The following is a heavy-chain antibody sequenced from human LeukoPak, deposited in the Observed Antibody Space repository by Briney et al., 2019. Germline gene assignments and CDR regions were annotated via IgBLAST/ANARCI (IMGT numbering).Heavy chain of an antibody. CDR2: ISSSSSTI. CDR3: AKDARRVRDIGVVFGRGRGYMDV. J-gene: IGHJ6*03. V-gene: IGHV3-48*01. CDR1: GFTFSSYS. D-gene: IGHD2-15*01. Sequence: QPGGSLRLSCAPSGFTFSSYSMNWVRQAPGKGLEWVSFISSSSSTIYYADSVKGRFTISRDNAKNSLYLQMNSLRGEDTAVYYCAKDARRVRDIGVVFGRGRGYMDVWGKGTTATISS.